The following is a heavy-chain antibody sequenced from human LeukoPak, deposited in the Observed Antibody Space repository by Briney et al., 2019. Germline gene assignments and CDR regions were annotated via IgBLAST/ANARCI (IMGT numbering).Heavy chain of an antibody. V-gene: IGHV3-20*04. J-gene: IGHJ6*03. CDR1: GFTFDDYG. D-gene: IGHD3-16*01. Sequence: GGTLRLSCAASGFTFDDYGMSWVRQAPGKGLEWVSGINWNGGSTGYADSVKGRFTISRDNAKNSLYLQMNSLRAEDTAVYYCAKRGGELADYYYYMDVWGKGTTVTISS. CDR2: INWNGGST. CDR3: AKRGGELADYYYYMDV.